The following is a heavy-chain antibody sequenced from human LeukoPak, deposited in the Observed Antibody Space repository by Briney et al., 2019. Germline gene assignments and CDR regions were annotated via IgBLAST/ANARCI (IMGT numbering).Heavy chain of an antibody. Sequence: KPSETLSLTCTVSGGSISSSSYYWGWIRQPPGKGLEWIGSIYYSGSTYYNPSLKSRVTISVDTSKNQFSLKLSSVTAADTAVYYCARNLYSSGWYFWFDPWGQGTLVTVSS. CDR3: ARNLYSSGWYFWFDP. CDR1: GGSISSSSYY. V-gene: IGHV4-39*01. D-gene: IGHD6-19*01. J-gene: IGHJ5*02. CDR2: IYYSGST.